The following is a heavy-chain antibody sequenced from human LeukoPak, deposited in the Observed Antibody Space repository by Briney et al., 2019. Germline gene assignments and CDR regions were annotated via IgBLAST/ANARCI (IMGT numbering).Heavy chain of an antibody. CDR2: IDWDDDK. D-gene: IGHD2-15*01. J-gene: IGHJ4*02. CDR3: ARMTPDSPSFDY. CDR1: GFSLSTPEMC. V-gene: IGHV2-70*17. Sequence: SGPALVKPTQTLTLTCTFSGFSLSTPEMCVAWIRQPPGKALEWLARIDWDDDKFYSPSLRTRLTISKDTPKNQVVLRMTNMDPVDTGTYYCARMTPDSPSFDYWGQGALITVSS.